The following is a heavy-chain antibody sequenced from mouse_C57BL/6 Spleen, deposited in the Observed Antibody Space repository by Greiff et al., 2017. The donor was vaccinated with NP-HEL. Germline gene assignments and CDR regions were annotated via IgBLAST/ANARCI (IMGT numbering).Heavy chain of an antibody. CDR1: GYTFTDYN. J-gene: IGHJ4*01. CDR3: ARPHYYGSSGYAMDY. Sequence: EVQLQQSGPELVKPGASVKIPCKASGYTFTDYNMDWVKQSHGKSLEWIGDINPNNGGTIYNQKFKGKATLTVDKSSSTAYMELRSLTSEDTAVYYCARPHYYGSSGYAMDYWGQGTSVTVSS. D-gene: IGHD1-1*01. CDR2: INPNNGGT. V-gene: IGHV1-18*01.